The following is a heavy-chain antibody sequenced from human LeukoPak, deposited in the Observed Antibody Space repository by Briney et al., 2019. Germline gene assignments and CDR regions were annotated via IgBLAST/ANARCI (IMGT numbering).Heavy chain of an antibody. D-gene: IGHD2-15*01. V-gene: IGHV3-7*01. J-gene: IGHJ5*02. CDR1: GFSFSDYW. CDR2: INQDGSEE. CDR3: ARDGSKSCSGGSCYLNWFDP. Sequence: GGSLRLSCGASGFSFSDYWMTWVRQAPGKGLEWVANINQDGSEEYYVASVKGRFTISRDNAKNSLYLQMTSLRAEDTAVYYCARDGSKSCSGGSCYLNWFDPWGQGTLVAVSS.